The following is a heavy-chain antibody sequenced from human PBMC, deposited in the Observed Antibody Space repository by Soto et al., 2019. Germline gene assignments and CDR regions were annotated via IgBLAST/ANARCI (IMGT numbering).Heavy chain of an antibody. CDR2: ISAYNGNT. J-gene: IGHJ4*02. CDR3: ARDDVVLAAADYYFDY. V-gene: IGHV1-18*01. Sequence: ASVKVSCKASGYTFTSYGISWVRQAPGQGLEWMGWISAYNGNTNYAQKLQGRVTMTTDTSTSTAYMELRSLRSDDTAVYYCARDDVVLAAADYYFDYWGQGTLVTVSS. D-gene: IGHD6-13*01. CDR1: GYTFTSYG.